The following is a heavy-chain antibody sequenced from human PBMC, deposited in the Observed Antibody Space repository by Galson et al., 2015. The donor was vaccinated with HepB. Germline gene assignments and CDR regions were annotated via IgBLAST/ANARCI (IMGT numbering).Heavy chain of an antibody. Sequence: SVKVSCKASGYTFTSFAIHWVRQAPGQRLEWMGWISAGNGITKYSQKLQDRVTITRDTSATTVYMELSSLRSEDTAVYYCARGSENFDYWGQGTLVTVSS. J-gene: IGHJ4*02. CDR3: ARGSENFDY. V-gene: IGHV1-3*01. CDR2: ISAGNGIT. D-gene: IGHD6-19*01. CDR1: GYTFTSFA.